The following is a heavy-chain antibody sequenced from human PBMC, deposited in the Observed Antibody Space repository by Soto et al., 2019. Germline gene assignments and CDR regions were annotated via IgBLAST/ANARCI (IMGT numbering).Heavy chain of an antibody. V-gene: IGHV3-23*01. CDR3: AKVGYYDSSGHNWFDP. CDR1: GFTFSSYV. J-gene: IGHJ5*02. CDR2: ISGSGGST. Sequence: GGSLRLSCAVPGFTFSSYVMSWVRQAPGKGLEGVSAISGSGGSTYYADSVKGRFTISRDNSKNTLYLQMNSLRADDTAVYYCAKVGYYDSSGHNWFDPWGQGTLVTVSS. D-gene: IGHD3-22*01.